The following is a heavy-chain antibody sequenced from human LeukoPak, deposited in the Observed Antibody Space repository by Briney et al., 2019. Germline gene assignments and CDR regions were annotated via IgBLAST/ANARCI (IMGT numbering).Heavy chain of an antibody. CDR1: GFSFSSFG. CDR3: ARVGCISTSCYDLDY. CDR2: ISSSIAYI. J-gene: IGHJ4*02. Sequence: GGSLRLSCAASGFSFSSFGMTWVRQAPGTGLEWVSSISSSIAYIYYADSVRGRFTISRDNAKNSLYLQMNSLRAEDTAVYYCARVGCISTSCYDLDYWGQGTLVTVSS. D-gene: IGHD2-2*01. V-gene: IGHV3-21*01.